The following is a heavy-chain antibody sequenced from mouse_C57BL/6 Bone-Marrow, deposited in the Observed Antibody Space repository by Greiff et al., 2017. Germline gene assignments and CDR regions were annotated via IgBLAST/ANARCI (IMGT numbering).Heavy chain of an antibody. CDR3: TRENLRYYFDY. J-gene: IGHJ2*01. D-gene: IGHD1-1*01. CDR2: ISSGGDYI. V-gene: IGHV5-9-1*02. CDR1: GFTFSSYA. Sequence: EVMLVESGEGLVKPGGSLKLSCAASGFTFSSYAMSWVRQTPEKRLEWVAYISSGGDYIYYADTVKGRFTISRDNARNTLYLQMSSLTSEDTAMYYCTRENLRYYFDYWGQGTTLTVSS.